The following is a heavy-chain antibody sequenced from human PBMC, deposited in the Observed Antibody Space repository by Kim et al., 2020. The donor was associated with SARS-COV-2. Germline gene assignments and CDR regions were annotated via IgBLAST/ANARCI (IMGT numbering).Heavy chain of an antibody. J-gene: IGHJ4*02. CDR2: INPNSGGT. CDR3: ARDIAGDRGGYWGY. V-gene: IGHV1-2*02. D-gene: IGHD5-12*01. Sequence: ASVKVSCKASGYTFTGYYMNWVRQAPGQGLEWMGGINPNSGGTNYAQKFQGRVTMTRDTSISTAYMEVSRLRSEDTAVYSCARDIAGDRGGYWGYWGQGALVTVSS. CDR1: GYTFTGYY.